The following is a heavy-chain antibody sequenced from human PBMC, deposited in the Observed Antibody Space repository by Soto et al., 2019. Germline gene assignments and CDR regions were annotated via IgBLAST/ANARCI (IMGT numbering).Heavy chain of an antibody. J-gene: IGHJ6*02. V-gene: IGHV1-2*02. D-gene: IGHD3-22*01. CDR3: ATDVIVYGPDNYAMDV. Sequence: ASVKVSCKASGYSLRDNYIHWVRQAPGQGLEWMGWINPNSSGTDSAQKFQGRVTMTRDTSLTTASMQLNRLTSDDSAVYYCATDVIVYGPDNYAMDVWGQGTTVTVSS. CDR1: GYSLRDNY. CDR2: INPNSSGT.